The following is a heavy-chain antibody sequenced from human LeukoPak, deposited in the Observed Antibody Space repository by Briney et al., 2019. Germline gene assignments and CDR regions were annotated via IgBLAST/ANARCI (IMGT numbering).Heavy chain of an antibody. Sequence: PGGSLRLSCAASGLTVSSYMSWVRQAPGKGLEWVSVIYSGGSIYYADSVKGRFTISRDKSKNTLYLQMNSLRAEDTALYYCAKDQNYESSGYYGGFDYWGQGTLVTVSS. CDR1: GLTVSSY. CDR2: IYSGGSI. D-gene: IGHD3-22*01. V-gene: IGHV3-66*01. J-gene: IGHJ4*02. CDR3: AKDQNYESSGYYGGFDY.